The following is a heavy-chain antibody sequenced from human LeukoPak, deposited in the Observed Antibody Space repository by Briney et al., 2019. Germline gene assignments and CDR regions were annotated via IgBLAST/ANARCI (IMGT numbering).Heavy chain of an antibody. J-gene: IGHJ6*03. D-gene: IGHD5-18*01. CDR1: GFTVSSNY. CDR3: ARTTEGGYTYGYFYYYYMDV. V-gene: IGHV4-59*02. CDR2: IYYSGST. Sequence: GSLRLSCAASGFTVSSNYMSWVRQAPGKGLEWIAYIYYSGSTNYNPSLKSRVTISVDTSKNQFSLKLRSVTAADTAVYYCARTTEGGYTYGYFYYYYMDVWGKGTTVTISS.